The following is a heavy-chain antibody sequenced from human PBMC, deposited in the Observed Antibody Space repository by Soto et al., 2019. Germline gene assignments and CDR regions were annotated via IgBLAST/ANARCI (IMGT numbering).Heavy chain of an antibody. Sequence: SETLSLTCTVSGGSISSSSYYWGWVRQPPGKGLEWIGSIYYSGSTYYNPSLKSRVTISVDTSKNQFSLKLSSVTAADTAAYYCARLSFHYDILTGFYYYYGMDVWGQGTTVTVSS. CDR3: ARLSFHYDILTGFYYYYGMDV. CDR1: GGSISSSSYY. V-gene: IGHV4-39*01. J-gene: IGHJ6*02. CDR2: IYYSGST. D-gene: IGHD3-9*01.